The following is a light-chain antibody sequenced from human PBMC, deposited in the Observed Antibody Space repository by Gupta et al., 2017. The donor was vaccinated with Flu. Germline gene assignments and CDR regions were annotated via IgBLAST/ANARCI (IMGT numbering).Light chain of an antibody. CDR1: GSNIGVNY. V-gene: IGLV1-47*02. J-gene: IGLJ3*02. CDR2: NND. CDR3: AVWEDSGRGAV. Sequence: RVTISWSASGSNIGVNYVFWYQQVPGTAPRLLMYNNDQRPSGVPDRFSGSKFGTSASLAIGGLRAEDEADYYCAVWEDSGRGAVFGGGTKVTVL.